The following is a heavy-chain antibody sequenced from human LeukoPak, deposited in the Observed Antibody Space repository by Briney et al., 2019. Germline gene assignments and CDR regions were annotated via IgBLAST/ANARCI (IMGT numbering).Heavy chain of an antibody. CDR1: GYTFTGYY. J-gene: IGHJ5*02. V-gene: IGHV1-2*02. Sequence: ASVKVSCKASGYTFTGYYMHWLRQAPGQGLEWMGWINPNSGGTNYAQKFQGRVTMTRDTSISTAYMELSRLGSDDTAVYYCARDGVVVPAAIYWFDPWGQGTLVTVSS. CDR3: ARDGVVVPAAIYWFDP. D-gene: IGHD2-2*02. CDR2: INPNSGGT.